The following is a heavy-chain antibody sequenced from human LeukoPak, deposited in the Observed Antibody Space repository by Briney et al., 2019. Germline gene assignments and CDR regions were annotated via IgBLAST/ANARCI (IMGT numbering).Heavy chain of an antibody. Sequence: ASVKVSCKASGYTFTGYYMHWVRRAPGQGLEWMGWINPSSGGTNYAQKFQGRVTMTRDTSISTAYMELSRLRSDDTAVYYCATGGIVVITTFDYWGQGTLVTVSS. D-gene: IGHD3-22*01. CDR3: ATGGIVVITTFDY. CDR1: GYTFTGYY. V-gene: IGHV1-2*02. J-gene: IGHJ4*02. CDR2: INPSSGGT.